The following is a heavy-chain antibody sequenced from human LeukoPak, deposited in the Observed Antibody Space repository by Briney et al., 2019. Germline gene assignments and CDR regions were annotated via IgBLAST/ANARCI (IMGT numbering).Heavy chain of an antibody. V-gene: IGHV3-23*01. CDR3: AKDPNGDYIGAFDF. D-gene: IGHD4-17*01. Sequence: GGSLRLSCAASAFSFSKFALIWVRQAPGKGLEWVSAITANGGYTLYADAVKGRFTVSRDNSKNTLYLQINSLRTEDTAMYYCAKDPNGDYIGAFDFWGQGTMVTVSS. CDR1: AFSFSKFA. CDR2: ITANGGYT. J-gene: IGHJ3*01.